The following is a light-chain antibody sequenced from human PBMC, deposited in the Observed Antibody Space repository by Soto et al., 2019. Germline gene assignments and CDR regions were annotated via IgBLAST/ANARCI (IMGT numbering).Light chain of an antibody. Sequence: ALTQPASVSGSPGQSITISCTGTSSDVGGYNYVSWYQQHPGKAPKFMIYEVSNRPSGVSNRFSGSKSGNTASLTISGLQAEDEADYYCSSYTSSSTHWVFGGGTKLTVL. V-gene: IGLV2-14*01. J-gene: IGLJ3*02. CDR3: SSYTSSSTHWV. CDR1: SSDVGGYNY. CDR2: EVS.